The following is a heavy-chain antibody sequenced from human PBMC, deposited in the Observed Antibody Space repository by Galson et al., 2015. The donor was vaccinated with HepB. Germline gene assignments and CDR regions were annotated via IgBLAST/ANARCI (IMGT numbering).Heavy chain of an antibody. CDR1: GFTFSSYA. J-gene: IGHJ4*02. D-gene: IGHD3-22*01. CDR3: ARAQEGYYDSSGYYHLDY. Sequence: SLRLSCAASGFTFSSYAMHWVRQAPGKGLEWVAVISYDGSNKYYADSVKGRFTISRDNSKNTLYLQMNSLRAEDTAVYYCARAQEGYYDSSGYYHLDYWGQGTLVTVSS. V-gene: IGHV3-30-3*01. CDR2: ISYDGSNK.